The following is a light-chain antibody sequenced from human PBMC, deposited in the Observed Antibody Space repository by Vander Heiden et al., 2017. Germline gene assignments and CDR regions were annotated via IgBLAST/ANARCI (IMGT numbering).Light chain of an antibody. CDR1: SPNIESYG. CDR3: AAWDGTLNGVV. J-gene: IGLJ2*01. V-gene: IGLV1-44*01. Sequence: QYPLTHPPSASGTPRPWVPISCCGSSPNIESYGVHWYQQVPGTAPKLLIHTNGQRPSGVPDRFSVSKSGTSASLAISGLQSEDEADYYCAAWDGTLNGVVFGGGTKLTVL. CDR2: TNG.